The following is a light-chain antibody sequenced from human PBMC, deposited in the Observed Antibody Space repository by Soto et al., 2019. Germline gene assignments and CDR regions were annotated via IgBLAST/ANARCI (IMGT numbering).Light chain of an antibody. CDR2: GAS. V-gene: IGKV3-15*01. CDR3: QQYNNWPPMYT. J-gene: IGKJ2*01. CDR1: QSVSSN. Sequence: EIVMTQSPATLCVSPGERATLSCRASQSVSSNLAWYQQKPGQAPRSLIYGASSRATGIPARFSGSGSGTEFTLTISSLQSEDFAVYYYQQYNNWPPMYTFGQGTELEIK.